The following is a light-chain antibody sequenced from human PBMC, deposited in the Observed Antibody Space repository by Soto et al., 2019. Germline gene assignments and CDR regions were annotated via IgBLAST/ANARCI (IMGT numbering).Light chain of an antibody. CDR2: SNN. CDR3: AAWDDSMNGDV. J-gene: IGLJ1*01. V-gene: IGLV1-44*01. CDR1: SSNIGSNT. Sequence: QSVLTQPPSASGTPGQRVTISCSGSSSNIGSNTVNWYQQLPGTAPKLLIYSNNQRPSGVPDRFSGSKSGTSASLAINGLQSEDESDYSCAAWDDSMNGDVFGTGTKGPVL.